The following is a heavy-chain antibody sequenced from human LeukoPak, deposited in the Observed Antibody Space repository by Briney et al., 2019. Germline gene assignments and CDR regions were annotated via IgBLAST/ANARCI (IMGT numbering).Heavy chain of an antibody. D-gene: IGHD3-22*01. CDR3: AGESMNYYDSSGLRADY. J-gene: IGHJ4*02. V-gene: IGHV4-31*03. CDR2: IYYSGST. CDR1: GGSISSGGYY. Sequence: SETLSLTCTVSGGSISSGGYYWSWIRQHPGKGLEWIGYIYYSGSTYYNPSLKSRVTISVDTSKNQFSLKLSSVTAADTAVYYCAGESMNYYDSSGLRADYWGQGTLVTVSS.